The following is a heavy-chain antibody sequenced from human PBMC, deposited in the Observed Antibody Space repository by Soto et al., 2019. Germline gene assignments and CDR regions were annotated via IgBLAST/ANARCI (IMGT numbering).Heavy chain of an antibody. V-gene: IGHV1-8*01. D-gene: IGHD1-26*01. Sequence: VASVKVSCKASGYTFTSYYINWVRQATGQGLEWMGWMNPNSGNTGYAQKFQGRVTMTRNTSISTAYMELSGLRSEDTAVYYCARDVGIVAPNLFDYWGQGTLVTVSS. J-gene: IGHJ4*02. CDR1: GYTFTSYY. CDR2: MNPNSGNT. CDR3: ARDVGIVAPNLFDY.